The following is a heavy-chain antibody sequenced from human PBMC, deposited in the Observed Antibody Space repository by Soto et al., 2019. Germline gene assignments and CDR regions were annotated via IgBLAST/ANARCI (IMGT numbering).Heavy chain of an antibody. D-gene: IGHD6-19*01. CDR3: AKEGEHSSGWANFDY. CDR1: GFTFSSYA. Sequence: EVQLLESGGGLVQPGGSLRLSCAASGFTFSSYAMSWVRQAPGKGLEWVSAISGSGGSTYYADSVKGRFTISRDNSKNTVYRQMNSLRAEDTAVYYCAKEGEHSSGWANFDYWGQGTLVTVSS. J-gene: IGHJ4*02. V-gene: IGHV3-23*01. CDR2: ISGSGGST.